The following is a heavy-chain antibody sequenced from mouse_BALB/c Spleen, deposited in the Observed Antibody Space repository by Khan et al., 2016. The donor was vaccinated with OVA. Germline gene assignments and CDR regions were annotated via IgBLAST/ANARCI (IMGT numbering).Heavy chain of an antibody. V-gene: IGHV14-1*02. CDR1: GFNIKDYY. D-gene: IGHD2-2*01. CDR3: TRYGYSTWFAY. Sequence: VQLQQSGAELVRPGALVKLSCKASGFNIKDYYIHWVKQRPEQGLEWIGGIDPENGNTIYDPKFQGKASITADTSSNPAYLQLSSLTSEDTAVYDSTRYGYSTWFAYWGQGTMVTVSA. CDR2: IDPENGNT. J-gene: IGHJ3*01.